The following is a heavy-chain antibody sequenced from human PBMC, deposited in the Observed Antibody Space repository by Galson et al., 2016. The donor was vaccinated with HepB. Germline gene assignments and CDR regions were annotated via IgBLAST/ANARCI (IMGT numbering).Heavy chain of an antibody. V-gene: IGHV1-3*01. D-gene: IGHD6-13*01. CDR3: AKEWQQQAGPWYFEY. CDR2: INAGTGDT. Sequence: SVKVSCKASGYTFSTCAIHWVRQAPGQGLEWMGWINAGTGDTRYSQNFQGGVTITRDTSASTAYMELSSLRSEDTAVYYCAKEWQQQAGPWYFEYWGQGTLVTVSS. CDR1: GYTFSTCA. J-gene: IGHJ4*02.